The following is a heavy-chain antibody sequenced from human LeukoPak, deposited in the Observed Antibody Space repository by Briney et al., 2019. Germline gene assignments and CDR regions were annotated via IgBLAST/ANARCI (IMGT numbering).Heavy chain of an antibody. J-gene: IGHJ4*02. D-gene: IGHD3-22*01. V-gene: IGHV3-21*01. CDR2: IGTSSSDK. CDR1: GFAFSSYS. CDR3: ARDRSPLYYDSSGYDF. Sequence: GGSLRLSCAASGFAFSSYSMTWVRQAPGKGLEWVSSIGTSSSDKAYADSVKGRFTISRDNAMKSLYLQMNSPRAEDTAVYYCARDRSPLYYDSSGYDFGGQGTLVTVSS.